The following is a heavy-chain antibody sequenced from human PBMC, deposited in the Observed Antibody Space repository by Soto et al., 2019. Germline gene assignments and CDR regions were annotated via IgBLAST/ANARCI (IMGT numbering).Heavy chain of an antibody. CDR2: IYYSGST. D-gene: IGHD3-22*01. J-gene: IGHJ3*02. V-gene: IGHV4-59*01. Sequence: PSYTLSLTCTVSGGSISSYYWSWIRQPPGKGLEWIGYIYYSGSTNYNPSLKSRVTISVDTSKNQFSLKLSSVTAADTAVYYCARVYYYDSSAYEQDAFDIWGQGTMVTV. CDR3: ARVYYYDSSAYEQDAFDI. CDR1: GGSISSYY.